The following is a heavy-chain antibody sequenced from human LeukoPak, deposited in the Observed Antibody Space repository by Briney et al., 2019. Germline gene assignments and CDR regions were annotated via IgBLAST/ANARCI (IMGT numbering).Heavy chain of an antibody. CDR2: IKSETDGGTT. Sequence: GGSLRLYCAASGFTFSNAWMSWVRQAPGKGLEWVGRIKSETDGGTTDYAAPVKGRFTISRDDSKNTLYLQMNSLKTEDTAVYYCTTDQMVRGYYFDYWGQGTLVTVSS. V-gene: IGHV3-15*01. CDR3: TTDQMVRGYYFDY. J-gene: IGHJ4*02. D-gene: IGHD3-10*01. CDR1: GFTFSNAW.